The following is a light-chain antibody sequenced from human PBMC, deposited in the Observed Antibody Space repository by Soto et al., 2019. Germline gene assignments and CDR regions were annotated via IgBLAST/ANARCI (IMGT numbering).Light chain of an antibody. CDR1: QDISNF. V-gene: IGKV1-33*01. J-gene: IGKJ4*01. CDR2: DVS. Sequence: EIQMTQSPSSLSASEGDRVTITCQASQDISNFVNWYHQTPGKAPRLLIYDVSSLQPGVASRFSGSGSGTDFSLTINSLQPEDIGTFYCQQYDKQPVTFGGGTMADVK. CDR3: QQYDKQPVT.